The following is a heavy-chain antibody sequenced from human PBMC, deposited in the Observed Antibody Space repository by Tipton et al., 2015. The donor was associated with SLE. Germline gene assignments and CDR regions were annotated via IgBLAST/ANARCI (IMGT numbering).Heavy chain of an antibody. CDR1: GGSVSSGSFY. CDR2: VSYSGIT. Sequence: TLSLTCTVSGGSVSSGSFYWSWIRQPPGKGLEWVGYVSYSGITNYNPSLKSRVTISVDTSKNQFSLKLTSVTTADTAVYYCATEGSGWSHYMDVWGKGTTVTVSS. D-gene: IGHD6-19*01. V-gene: IGHV4-61*01. J-gene: IGHJ6*03. CDR3: ATEGSGWSHYMDV.